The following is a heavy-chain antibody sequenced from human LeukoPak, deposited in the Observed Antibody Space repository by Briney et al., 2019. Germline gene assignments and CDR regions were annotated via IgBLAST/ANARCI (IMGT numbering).Heavy chain of an antibody. CDR3: ARRWAEISGLYYFDY. Sequence: GGSLRLSCAASGFTFSSYSMNWVRQAPGKGLEWVSSISSSSSYIYYADSVKGRFTISRDNAKNSLYLQMNSLRAEDTAVYYCARRWAEISGLYYFDYWGQGTLVTVSS. CDR2: ISSSSSYI. J-gene: IGHJ4*02. D-gene: IGHD4-23*01. CDR1: GFTFSSYS. V-gene: IGHV3-21*01.